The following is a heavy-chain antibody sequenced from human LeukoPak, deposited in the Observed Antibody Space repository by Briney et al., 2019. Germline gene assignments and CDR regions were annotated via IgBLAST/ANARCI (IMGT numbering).Heavy chain of an antibody. CDR1: GFTFSSYG. Sequence: GGTLRLSCAASGFTFSSYGMTWVRQAPGKGLEWVSGLSTSGSSTYYADSVKGRFTISRDNSKNTLYLQMNSLRAEDTAVYYCAKDHPYCSSTSCYLDYWGQGTLVTVSS. D-gene: IGHD2-2*01. CDR3: AKDHPYCSSTSCYLDY. CDR2: LSTSGSST. V-gene: IGHV3-23*01. J-gene: IGHJ4*02.